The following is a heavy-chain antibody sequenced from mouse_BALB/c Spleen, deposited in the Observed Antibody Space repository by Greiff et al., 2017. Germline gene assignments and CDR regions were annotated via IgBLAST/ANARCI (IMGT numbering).Heavy chain of an antibody. CDR2: IDPENGNT. CDR3: ARLTTVVAHWYFDV. V-gene: IGHV14-1*02. CDR1: GFNIKDYY. Sequence: DVHLVESGAELVRPGALVKLSCKASGFNIKDYYMHWVKQRPEQGLEWIGWIDPENGNTIYDPKFQGKASITADTSSNTAYLQLSSLTSEDTAVYYCARLTTVVAHWYFDVWGAGTTVTVSS. J-gene: IGHJ1*01. D-gene: IGHD1-1*01.